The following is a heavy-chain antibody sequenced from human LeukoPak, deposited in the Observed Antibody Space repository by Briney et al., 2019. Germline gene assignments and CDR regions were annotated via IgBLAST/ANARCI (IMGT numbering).Heavy chain of an antibody. CDR2: INHSGST. Sequence: SETLPLTCAVYGGSFSGYYWSWIRQPPGKGLEWIGEINHSGSTYYNPSLKSRVTISVDTSKNQFSLKLSSVTAADTAVYYCARRNGIQLWLSWGSLFFDYWGQGTLVTVSS. J-gene: IGHJ4*02. CDR1: GGSFSGYY. V-gene: IGHV4-34*01. CDR3: ARRNGIQLWLSWGSLFFDY. D-gene: IGHD5-18*01.